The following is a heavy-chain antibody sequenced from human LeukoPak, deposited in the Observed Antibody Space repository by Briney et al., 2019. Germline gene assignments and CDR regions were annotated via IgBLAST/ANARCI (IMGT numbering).Heavy chain of an antibody. CDR3: ARGGIRDSNNVNYLYMDV. J-gene: IGHJ6*04. Sequence: ASVKVSCKASGYTFTSYDINWVRQATGQGLEWMGCMNPNSGNTGYAQKFQGRVTMTRNTSISTVYMELSSLRSEDTAVYFCARGGIRDSNNVNYLYMDVWGKGTTVIVSS. CDR1: GYTFTSYD. CDR2: MNPNSGNT. D-gene: IGHD4-11*01. V-gene: IGHV1-8*01.